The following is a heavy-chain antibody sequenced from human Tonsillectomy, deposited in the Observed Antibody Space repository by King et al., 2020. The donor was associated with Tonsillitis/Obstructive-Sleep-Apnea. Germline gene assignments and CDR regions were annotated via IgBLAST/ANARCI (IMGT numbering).Heavy chain of an antibody. D-gene: IGHD5-18*01. CDR3: ARGVLRGYSYGYGY. CDR1: GGSISSSSYY. Sequence: LPLPESGPGLVKPSETLSLTCTVSGGSISSSSYYWGWIRQPPGKGLEWIGSIYYSGSTYYNPSLKSRVTLSVDTSKNQFSLKLSSVTAADTAVYYCARGVLRGYSYGYGYWGQGTLVTVSS. V-gene: IGHV4-39*01. J-gene: IGHJ4*02. CDR2: IYYSGST.